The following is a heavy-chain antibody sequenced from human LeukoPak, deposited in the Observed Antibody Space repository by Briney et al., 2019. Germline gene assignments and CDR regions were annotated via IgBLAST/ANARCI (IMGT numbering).Heavy chain of an antibody. Sequence: SQTLSLTCAISGDSVSSNSAAWNWTRQSPSRGLEWLGRTYYRSKWYNDYAVSVKSRITINPDTSKNQFSLQLNSVTPEDTAVYSCARDDFSYSSSSAPGYYYGMDVWGQGTTVTVSS. J-gene: IGHJ6*02. D-gene: IGHD6-6*01. CDR1: GDSVSSNSAA. CDR2: TYYRSKWYN. CDR3: ARDDFSYSSSSAPGYYYGMDV. V-gene: IGHV6-1*01.